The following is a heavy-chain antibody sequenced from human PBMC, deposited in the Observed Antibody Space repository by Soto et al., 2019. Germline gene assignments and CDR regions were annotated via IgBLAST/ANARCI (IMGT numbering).Heavy chain of an antibody. Sequence: PSQTRALTCAIYGDSISSNSPPWNRIRQSPSRGFEWLGRTYYRSRWYHDYAVSVKSRIIINPDTSKNQVSLQLNSVTPDDTAVYYCASYRYDYWGQGTVVTVSS. D-gene: IGHD4-4*01. CDR1: GDSISSNSPP. V-gene: IGHV6-1*01. CDR2: TYYRSRWYH. CDR3: ASYRYDY. J-gene: IGHJ4*02.